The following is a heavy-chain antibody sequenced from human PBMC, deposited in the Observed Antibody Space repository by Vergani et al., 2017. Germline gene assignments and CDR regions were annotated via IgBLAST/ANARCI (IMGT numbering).Heavy chain of an antibody. J-gene: IGHJ6*02. D-gene: IGHD3-10*01. CDR3: AREGNFAGSEGYSPHRLYGMGV. CDR2: ISPYNAYT. CDR1: GYRFSSYG. Sequence: QVQLVQSGGEVRKPGASVKVSCKASGYRFSSYGISWVRQAPGQGLEWMGWISPYNAYTHYAQKFQGRVTMTTDTSTNSVYLELRSRRSDETAVYSCAREGNFAGSEGYSPHRLYGMGVWGQGTTVTVSS. V-gene: IGHV1-18*01.